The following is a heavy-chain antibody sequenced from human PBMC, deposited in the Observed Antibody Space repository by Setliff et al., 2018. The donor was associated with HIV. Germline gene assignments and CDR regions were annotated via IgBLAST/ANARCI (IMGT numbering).Heavy chain of an antibody. CDR2: MHPNTGAT. V-gene: IGHV1-2*02. Sequence: ASVKVSCKAAGYTFSDYNIHWMRQAPGQAFEWMGWMHPNTGATSYAQKFQGRVSMTRDMSISTAYMELARLRSDDSAVYYCVRIDPTAYHYHMDVWGKGTTVTVSS. D-gene: IGHD3-9*01. J-gene: IGHJ6*03. CDR1: GYTFSDYN. CDR3: VRIDPTAYHYHMDV.